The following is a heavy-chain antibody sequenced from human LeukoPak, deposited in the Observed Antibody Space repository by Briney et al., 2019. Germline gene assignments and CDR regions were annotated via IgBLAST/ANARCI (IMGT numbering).Heavy chain of an antibody. Sequence: SETLSLTCTVSGGSISSYYWSWIRQPPGKGLEWIGYIYYSGSTNYNPSLKSRVTISVDTSKNQFSLKLSSVTAADAAVYYCARVRYYYDSSGYYGPDAFDIWGQGTMVTVSS. V-gene: IGHV4-59*01. J-gene: IGHJ3*02. D-gene: IGHD3-22*01. CDR1: GGSISSYY. CDR3: ARVRYYYDSSGYYGPDAFDI. CDR2: IYYSGST.